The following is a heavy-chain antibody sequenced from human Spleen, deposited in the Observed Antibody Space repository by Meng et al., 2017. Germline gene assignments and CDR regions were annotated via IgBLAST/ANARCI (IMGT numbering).Heavy chain of an antibody. CDR2: ISGSGSTR. D-gene: IGHD6-19*01. CDR1: GFTFSDYY. CDR3: ARALDSSGWYLYYYGMDV. V-gene: IGHV3-11*04. Sequence: GGSLRLSCVVSGFTFSDYYMSWIRQAPGKGLEWVSYISGSGSTRYYADSVKGRFTISRDNAKNSLYLQMNSLRAEDTAVYYCARALDSSGWYLYYYGMDVWGQGTTVTVSS. J-gene: IGHJ6*02.